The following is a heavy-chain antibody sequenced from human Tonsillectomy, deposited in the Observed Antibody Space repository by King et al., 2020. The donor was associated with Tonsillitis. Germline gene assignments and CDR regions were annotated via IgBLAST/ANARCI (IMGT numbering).Heavy chain of an antibody. Sequence: QLVQSGGGLVQPGGSLRLSCAASGFTFSSYWMHWVRQAPGKGLVWVSRINSDGSSTSYADSVKGRFTISRDNAKNTLYLQMNSLRAEDTAVYYCTRDYGDYRFDYLGQGTLVTVSS. CDR2: INSDGSST. J-gene: IGHJ4*02. CDR1: GFTFSSYW. D-gene: IGHD4-17*01. V-gene: IGHV3-74*01. CDR3: TRDYGDYRFDY.